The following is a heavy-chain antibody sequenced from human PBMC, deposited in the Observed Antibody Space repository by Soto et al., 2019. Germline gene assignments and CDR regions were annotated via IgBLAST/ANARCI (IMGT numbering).Heavy chain of an antibody. V-gene: IGHV3-72*01. CDR1: GFTFSDHN. J-gene: IGHJ4*02. Sequence: PGGSLRLSCAASGFTFSDHNMDWVRQAPGEGLEWVARIRNKANSYTTAYAASVKGRFTISRDDSQNSLYLQMNSLKTEDTAVYYCARWSPYWGKGALVTVSS. D-gene: IGHD3-3*01. CDR3: ARWSPY. CDR2: IRNKANSYTT.